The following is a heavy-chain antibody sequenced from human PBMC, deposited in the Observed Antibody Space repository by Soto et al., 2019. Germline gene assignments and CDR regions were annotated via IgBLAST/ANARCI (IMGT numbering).Heavy chain of an antibody. CDR3: AREGPRDFWSGYYTGYFDY. V-gene: IGHV3-48*01. Sequence: HPGGSLRLSCAASGFTFSSYSMNWVRQAPGKGLEWVSYISSSGSTIYYADSVKGRFTISRDNAKNSLYLQMNSLRAEDTAVYYCAREGPRDFWSGYYTGYFDYWGQGTLVTVSS. CDR2: ISSSGSTI. CDR1: GFTFSSYS. J-gene: IGHJ4*02. D-gene: IGHD3-3*01.